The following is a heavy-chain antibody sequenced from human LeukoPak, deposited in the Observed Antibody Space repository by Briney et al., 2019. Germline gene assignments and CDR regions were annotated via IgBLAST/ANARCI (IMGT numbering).Heavy chain of an antibody. J-gene: IGHJ5*02. Sequence: ASVKVSCKASGYTFTGYYMHWVRQAPGQGLEWMGWINPNSGGTNYAQKFQGMVTMTRDTSISTAYMELSRLRSDDTAVYYCARERYQLLFHNWFDPWGQGTLVTVSS. CDR3: ARERYQLLFHNWFDP. V-gene: IGHV1-2*02. CDR2: INPNSGGT. CDR1: GYTFTGYY. D-gene: IGHD2-2*01.